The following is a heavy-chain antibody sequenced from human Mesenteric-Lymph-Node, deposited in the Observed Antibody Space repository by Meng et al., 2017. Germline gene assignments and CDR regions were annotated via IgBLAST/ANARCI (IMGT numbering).Heavy chain of an antibody. V-gene: IGHV4-34*01. CDR2: INHSGST. CDR3: ARDYYGSGRVDP. D-gene: IGHD3-10*01. Sequence: VQLLQGGAGLLKPSETLSLTCAVYGGSFSGYYWSWIRQPPGKGLEWIGEINHSGSTNYNPSLKSRVTISVDTSKNQFSLKLSSVTAADTAVYYCARDYYGSGRVDPWGQGTLVTVSS. J-gene: IGHJ5*02. CDR1: GGSFSGYY.